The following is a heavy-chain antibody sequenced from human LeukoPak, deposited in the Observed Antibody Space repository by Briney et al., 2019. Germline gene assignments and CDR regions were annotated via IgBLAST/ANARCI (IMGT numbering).Heavy chain of an antibody. CDR3: ARGSDYGDYLGRNAFDI. CDR2: IYYSGST. V-gene: IGHV4-31*03. D-gene: IGHD4-17*01. Sequence: SQTLSLTCTVSGGSISSGGYYWSWIRQHPGKGLEWIGYIYYSGSTYYNPSLKSRVTISVDTSKNQFSLKLSSVTAADTAVYYCARGSDYGDYLGRNAFDIRGQGTMVTVSS. CDR1: GGSISSGGYY. J-gene: IGHJ3*02.